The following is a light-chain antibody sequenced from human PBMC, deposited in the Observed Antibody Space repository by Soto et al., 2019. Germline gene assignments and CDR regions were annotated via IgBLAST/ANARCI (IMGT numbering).Light chain of an antibody. Sequence: EIVMTQSPATLSLSPGERATLSCRASQSVSSNFSWYQQQPGQAPRLLIYCASTRATGIPARLSGSGSGTEFTLTISSLQSEDFAVYSCQQYNNWPPPLTFGGGTKVEIK. V-gene: IGKV3-15*01. CDR2: CAS. CDR3: QQYNNWPPPLT. CDR1: QSVSSN. J-gene: IGKJ4*01.